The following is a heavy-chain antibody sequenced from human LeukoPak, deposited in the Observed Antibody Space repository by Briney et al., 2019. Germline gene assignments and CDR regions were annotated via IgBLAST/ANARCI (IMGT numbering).Heavy chain of an antibody. J-gene: IGHJ6*03. V-gene: IGHV3-30*18. CDR1: GFTFSSYG. D-gene: IGHD5-18*01. Sequence: GRSLRLSCAASGFTFSSYGMHWVRQTPGKGLEWVAVISYDGSNKYYADSVKGRFTISRDNSKNTLYLQMNSLRAEDTAVYHCAKAGRGYSYGYFGYMDVWGKGTTVTVSS. CDR3: AKAGRGYSYGYFGYMDV. CDR2: ISYDGSNK.